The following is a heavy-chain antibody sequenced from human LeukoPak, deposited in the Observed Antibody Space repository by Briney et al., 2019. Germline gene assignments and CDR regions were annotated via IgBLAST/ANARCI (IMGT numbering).Heavy chain of an antibody. CDR3: GRDALVGYFSYYYMDV. CDR2: ISNSGST. V-gene: IGHV4-59*11. J-gene: IGHJ6*03. Sequence: SQTLSLTCTVSGGSISSHYWTWIRQSPVKGLEWIGDISNSGSTSYNPSLKSRVTISIDTSKNQFSLKLSSVTAADTAVYYCGRDALVGYFSYYYMDVWGKGTTVTVSS. CDR1: GGSISSHY. D-gene: IGHD2-15*01.